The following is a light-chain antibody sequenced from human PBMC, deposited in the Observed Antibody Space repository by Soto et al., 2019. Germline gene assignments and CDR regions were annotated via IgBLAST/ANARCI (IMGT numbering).Light chain of an antibody. V-gene: IGLV2-11*01. CDR3: CSYAGSYAGV. CDR2: DVT. Sequence: QSALTQPRSVSGSPGQSVTISCTGSSSDVGAYDYVSWYQQYPGKAPKLMIYDVTKRPSGVPDRFSASKSDNTASLTISGLQAEDEADYYCCSYAGSYAGVFGGGTKLTVL. CDR1: SSDVGAYDY. J-gene: IGLJ3*02.